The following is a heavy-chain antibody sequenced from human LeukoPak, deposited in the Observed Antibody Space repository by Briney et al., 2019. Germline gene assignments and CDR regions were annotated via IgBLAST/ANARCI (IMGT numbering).Heavy chain of an antibody. CDR1: GFTFSSYA. Sequence: GGSLRLSCAASGFTFSSYAMHWVRQAPGKGLEWVAVISYDGSNKYCADSVKGRFTISRDNSKNTLYLQMNSLRAEDTAVYYCAKEETITFGGDPAYWGQGTLVTVSS. V-gene: IGHV3-30-3*01. J-gene: IGHJ4*02. CDR2: ISYDGSNK. CDR3: AKEETITFGGDPAY. D-gene: IGHD3-16*01.